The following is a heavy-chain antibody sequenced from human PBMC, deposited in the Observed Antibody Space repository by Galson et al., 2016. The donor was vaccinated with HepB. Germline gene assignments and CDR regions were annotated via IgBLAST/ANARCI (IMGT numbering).Heavy chain of an antibody. D-gene: IGHD6-13*01. V-gene: IGHV3-43*01. CDR3: AKVKSSSLHQGPIGLPPGTLLQEHL. CDR1: GITFNDYT. J-gene: IGHJ6*01. Sequence: SLRLSCAASGITFNDYTMHWVRQAPGKGLEWVSLINWDGAPTYYADSVKGRFTISRDNSKNSLYLQMNSLRTEDTALYYCAKVKSSSLHQGPIGLPPGTLLQEHLWG. CDR2: INWDGAPT.